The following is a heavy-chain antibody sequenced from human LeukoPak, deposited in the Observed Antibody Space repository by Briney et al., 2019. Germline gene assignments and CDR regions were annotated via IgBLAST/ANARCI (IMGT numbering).Heavy chain of an antibody. CDR3: AKGSNFAFDN. D-gene: IGHD1-1*01. CDR2: INPDGTAA. CDR1: GFSFSNFW. J-gene: IGHJ4*02. V-gene: IGHV3-74*01. Sequence: YPGGSLRLSCAASGFSFSNFWMHWVRQAPGMGLVWVSQINPDGTAALYADSVKGRFTISRDNAKNTLYLQMNTLRADDTAVYYCAKGSNFAFDNWGQGILVTVSS.